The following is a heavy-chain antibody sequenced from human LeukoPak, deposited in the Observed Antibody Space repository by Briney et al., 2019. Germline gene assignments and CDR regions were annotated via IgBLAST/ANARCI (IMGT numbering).Heavy chain of an antibody. D-gene: IGHD3-3*01. J-gene: IGHJ4*02. V-gene: IGHV3-43*02. CDR1: GFTFDDYA. Sequence: GGSLRLSCAASGFTFDDYAMHWVRQAPGKGLEWVSLISGDGGSTYYADSVKGRFTISGDNSKNSLYLQMNSLRTGDTALYYCAKASTIFGSLPGYWGQGTLVTVSS. CDR3: AKASTIFGSLPGY. CDR2: ISGDGGST.